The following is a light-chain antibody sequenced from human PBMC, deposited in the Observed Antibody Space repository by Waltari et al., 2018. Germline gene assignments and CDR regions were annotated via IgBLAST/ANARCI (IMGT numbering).Light chain of an antibody. CDR1: QSISRW. CDR3: QHYNSFSALFT. J-gene: IGKJ3*01. V-gene: IGKV1-5*03. Sequence: DIQMTQSPSTVSASVGDRVTITCRASQSISRWLAWYQQKPGKAPKLLIHKASSLQSGVPARCSGSGSGTEFTLNSTSLQPDDFATYYCQHYNSFSALFTFGPGTQVDIK. CDR2: KAS.